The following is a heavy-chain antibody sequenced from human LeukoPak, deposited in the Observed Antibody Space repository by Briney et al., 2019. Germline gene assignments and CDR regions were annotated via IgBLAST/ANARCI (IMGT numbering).Heavy chain of an antibody. CDR2: IIPIFGTA. Sequence: RASVKVSCKASRGTFSSYAISWVRQAPGQGLDWMGGIIPIFGTANYAQKFQGRVTITADESTSTAYMELSSLRSEDTAVYYCARGGTMVRNWFDPWGQGTLVTVSS. V-gene: IGHV1-69*13. D-gene: IGHD3-10*01. CDR1: RGTFSSYA. CDR3: ARGGTMVRNWFDP. J-gene: IGHJ5*02.